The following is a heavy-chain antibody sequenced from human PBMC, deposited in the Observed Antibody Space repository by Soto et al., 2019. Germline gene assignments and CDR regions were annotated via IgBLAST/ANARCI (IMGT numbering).Heavy chain of an antibody. CDR2: IYKSATT. CDR1: GDSISSVDYF. J-gene: IGHJ5*01. D-gene: IGHD2-15*01. Sequence: PSEPLALTCSVSGDSISSVDYFWAWIRQPPGQALEYIGYIYKSATTYYNPSFESRVAISLDTSKSQFSLNVTSVTAADTAVYFCARGRYCLTGRCFPNWFDSWGQGTLGNDSS. V-gene: IGHV4-30-4*01. CDR3: ARGRYCLTGRCFPNWFDS.